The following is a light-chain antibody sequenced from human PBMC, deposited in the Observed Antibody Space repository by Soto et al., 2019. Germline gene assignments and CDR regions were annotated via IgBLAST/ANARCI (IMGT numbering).Light chain of an antibody. V-gene: IGKV3-15*01. CDR3: HQYNNWWT. J-gene: IGKJ1*01. Sequence: EIVMTQSPATLSVSPGERATLSCRASQSVSNNVAWYQKKPGQAPRLLIYGASTRATGIPARFSGSGSGTKFTLTINSLQSEDFAFYYCHQYNNWWTFGQGTSVDIK. CDR2: GAS. CDR1: QSVSNN.